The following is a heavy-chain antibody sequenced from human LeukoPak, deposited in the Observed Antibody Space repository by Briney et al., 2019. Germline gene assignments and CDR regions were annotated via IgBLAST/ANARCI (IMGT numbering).Heavy chain of an antibody. Sequence: SETLSLTCAVYGGSFSGYYWSWIRQPPGKGLEWIGYIYYSGSTNYNPSLKSRVTISVDTSKNQFSLKLSSVTAADTAVYYCARLTGDAPHFDYWGQGTLVTVSS. CDR3: ARLTGDAPHFDY. J-gene: IGHJ4*02. D-gene: IGHD7-27*01. V-gene: IGHV4-59*01. CDR2: IYYSGST. CDR1: GGSFSGYY.